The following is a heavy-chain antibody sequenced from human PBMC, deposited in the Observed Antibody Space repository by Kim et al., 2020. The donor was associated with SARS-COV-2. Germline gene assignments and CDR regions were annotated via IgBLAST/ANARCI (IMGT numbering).Heavy chain of an antibody. Sequence: GGSLRLSCVATGFSFGSYAMSWVRQAPGKGLEWVSFIKGGGGATFYADSVTGRFTISRDYFKNILYLQMNSLRAEDTAMYYCAKSFLGYYNDAFDIWGQGTLVTVS. V-gene: IGHV3-23*01. CDR3: AKSFLGYYNDAFDI. J-gene: IGHJ3*02. D-gene: IGHD2-15*01. CDR2: IKGGGGAT. CDR1: GFSFGSYA.